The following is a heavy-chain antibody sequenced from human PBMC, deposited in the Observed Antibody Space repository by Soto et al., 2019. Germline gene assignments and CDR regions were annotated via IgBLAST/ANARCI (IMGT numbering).Heavy chain of an antibody. D-gene: IGHD1-20*01. CDR2: INAANGNT. CDR3: ARGITLPTPLDY. Sequence: ASVKVSCKASGYTFTNYAIHWVRQAPGQRLEWMGWINAANGNTKYSQKLQGRVTITRDTSASTAYMEVSSLRSEDTAVYYCARGITLPTPLDYWGQGTLVTVS. CDR1: GYTFTNYA. J-gene: IGHJ4*02. V-gene: IGHV1-3*01.